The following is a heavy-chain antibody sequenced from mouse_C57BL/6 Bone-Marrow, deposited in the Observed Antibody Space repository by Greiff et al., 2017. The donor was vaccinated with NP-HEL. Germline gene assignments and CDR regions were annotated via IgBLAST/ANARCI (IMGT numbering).Heavy chain of an antibody. Sequence: VQLQQSGPELVKPGASVKISCKASGYAFSSSWMNWVKQRPGKGLEWIGRIYPGDGDTNYNGKFKGKATLTADKSSSTAYMQLSSLTSEDSAVYFCARSRLLPYYYAMDYWGQGTSVTVSS. D-gene: IGHD2-3*01. CDR1: GYAFSSSW. V-gene: IGHV1-82*01. CDR3: ARSRLLPYYYAMDY. J-gene: IGHJ4*01. CDR2: IYPGDGDT.